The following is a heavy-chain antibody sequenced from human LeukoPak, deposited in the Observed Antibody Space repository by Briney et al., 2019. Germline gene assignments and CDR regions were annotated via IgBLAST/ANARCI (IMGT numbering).Heavy chain of an antibody. V-gene: IGHV4-59*01. Sequence: SETLSLTCTVSGGSISSYYWSWIRQPPGKGLEWIGYIYYSGSTNYNPSLKSRVTISVDTSKNQFSLKLSSVAAADTAVYYCARVNYYYYYMDVWGKGTTVTISS. J-gene: IGHJ6*03. CDR3: ARVNYYYYYMDV. CDR1: GGSISSYY. CDR2: IYYSGST.